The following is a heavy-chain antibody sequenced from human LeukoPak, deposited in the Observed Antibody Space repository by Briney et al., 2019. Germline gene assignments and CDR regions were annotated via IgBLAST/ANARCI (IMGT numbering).Heavy chain of an antibody. CDR2: ISSSSSYI. CDR1: GFTFSSYA. V-gene: IGHV3-21*01. J-gene: IGHJ4*02. Sequence: GGSLRLSCAASGFTFSSYAMSWVRQAPGKGLEWVSSISSSSSYIYYADSVKGRFAISRDNAKSSLYLQVNSLRAEDTAVYYCASSDYTPNFDYWGQGTLVTVSS. CDR3: ASSDYTPNFDY. D-gene: IGHD4-11*01.